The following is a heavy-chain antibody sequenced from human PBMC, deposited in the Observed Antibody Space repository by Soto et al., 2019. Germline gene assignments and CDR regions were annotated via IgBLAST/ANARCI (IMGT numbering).Heavy chain of an antibody. J-gene: IGHJ6*02. CDR2: IYSGGST. V-gene: IGHV3-53*01. D-gene: IGHD2-2*01. CDR3: ATIGGGIVVVPSARRSMDV. CDR1: GFTVSSNY. Sequence: LRLSCAASGFTVSSNYMSWVRQAPGKGLEWVSVIYSGGSTYYADSVKGRFTISRDNSKNTLYLQMNSLRAEDTAVYYCATIGGGIVVVPSARRSMDVWGQGTTVTVSS.